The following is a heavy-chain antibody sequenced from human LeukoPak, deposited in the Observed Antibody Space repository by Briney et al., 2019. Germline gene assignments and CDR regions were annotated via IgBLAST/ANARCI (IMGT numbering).Heavy chain of an antibody. Sequence: GGSLRLPCAASGFTVSSNYMSWVRQAPGKGLEWVSVIYSGGSTYYADSVKGRFTISRDNSKNTLYLQMNSLRAEDTAVYYCAKDETHYYDSSGYYQYWGQGTLVTVSS. CDR2: IYSGGST. J-gene: IGHJ4*02. V-gene: IGHV3-53*01. CDR1: GFTVSSNY. CDR3: AKDETHYYDSSGYYQY. D-gene: IGHD3-22*01.